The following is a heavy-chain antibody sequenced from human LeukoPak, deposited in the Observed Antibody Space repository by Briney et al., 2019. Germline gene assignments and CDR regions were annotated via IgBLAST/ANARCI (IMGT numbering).Heavy chain of an antibody. CDR3: ARGPQFCSGGSCYGYYFDY. J-gene: IGHJ4*02. D-gene: IGHD2-15*01. Sequence: GGSLRLSCAASGFTFSSYSMNWVRQPPGRGLEWVSSISSSCSYIYYADSVKGRFSISRDSAKNSLYLQMNSLRAEDTAVYYCARGPQFCSGGSCYGYYFDYRGQGTLVTVSS. V-gene: IGHV3-21*01. CDR2: ISSSCSYI. CDR1: GFTFSSYS.